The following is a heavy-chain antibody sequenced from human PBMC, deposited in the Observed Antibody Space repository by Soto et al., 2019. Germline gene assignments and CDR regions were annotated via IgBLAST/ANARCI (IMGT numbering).Heavy chain of an antibody. Sequence: PSETLSLTCTVSGGSISSSSYYWGWIRQPPGKGLEWIGSIYYSGSTYYNPSLKSRVTISVDTSKNQFSLKLSSVTAADTAVYYCARLGDYYGSGSPGGYGMDVWGQGTTVTVSS. CDR2: IYYSGST. J-gene: IGHJ6*02. CDR3: ARLGDYYGSGSPGGYGMDV. D-gene: IGHD3-10*01. V-gene: IGHV4-39*01. CDR1: GGSISSSSYY.